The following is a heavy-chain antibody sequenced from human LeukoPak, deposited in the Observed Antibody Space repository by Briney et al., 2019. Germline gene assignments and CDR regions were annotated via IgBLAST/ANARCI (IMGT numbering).Heavy chain of an antibody. CDR3: ARQYSGSSGKNAFDI. J-gene: IGHJ3*02. CDR1: GFTFSTYA. D-gene: IGHD6-6*01. V-gene: IGHV3-23*01. CDR2: ISGSGGST. Sequence: PGGSLRLSCAASGFTFSTYAMSWVRQAPGKGLDWVSGISGSGGSTYSAGSVKGRFTISRDNSKNTLYLQMNSLRADDTAVYYCARQYSGSSGKNAFDIWGQGTMVTVSS.